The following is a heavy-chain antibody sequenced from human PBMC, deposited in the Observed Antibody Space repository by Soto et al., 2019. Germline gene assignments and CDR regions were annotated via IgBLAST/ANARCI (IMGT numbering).Heavy chain of an antibody. CDR1: GYTFTSYY. CDR2: INPSGGST. Sequence: QVQLVQSGAEVKKPGASVKVSCKASGYTFTSYYMHWVRQAPGQGLEWMGIINPSGGSTSYAQKFQGRVTMTRDTSTSTVYMELSSLRSEGTAVYYCARGDDYIWGSYSNGLFDPWGQGTLVTVSS. D-gene: IGHD3-16*01. V-gene: IGHV1-46*03. J-gene: IGHJ5*02. CDR3: ARGDDYIWGSYSNGLFDP.